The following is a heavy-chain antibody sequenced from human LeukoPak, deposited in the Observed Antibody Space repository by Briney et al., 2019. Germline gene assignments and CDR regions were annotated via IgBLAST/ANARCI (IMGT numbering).Heavy chain of an antibody. Sequence: SGGALRLSCAVSGFTFSRYSMNWVRQAPGKGLEWVSVISGGSTSTFYADSVKGRFTISRDNAKNSLYLQMDSLRAEDTAVYYCARNTPSLSTNGMDVWGQGTTVTVPS. J-gene: IGHJ6*02. V-gene: IGHV3-21*01. CDR2: ISGGSTST. CDR1: GFTFSRYS. D-gene: IGHD3-3*02. CDR3: ARNTPSLSTNGMDV.